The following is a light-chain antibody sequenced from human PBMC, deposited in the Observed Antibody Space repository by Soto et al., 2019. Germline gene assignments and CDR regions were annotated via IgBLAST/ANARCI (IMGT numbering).Light chain of an antibody. CDR3: QQYYSDPPT. CDR1: HSVLYSSNNKNY. V-gene: IGKV4-1*01. Sequence: DIVMTQSPDSLTVSRGERAAVNCKFSHSVLYSSNNKNYLAWYQQRPGQPPKLLIYWASTRESGVPERFSGSGTGTDFTLTITNLQAEDVAVSYCQQYYSDPPTFGQGTKLDIK. J-gene: IGKJ2*01. CDR2: WAS.